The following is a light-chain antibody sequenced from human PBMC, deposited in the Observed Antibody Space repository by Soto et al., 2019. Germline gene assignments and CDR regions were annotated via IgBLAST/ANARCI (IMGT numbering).Light chain of an antibody. J-gene: IGKJ1*01. Sequence: DIQMTQSPSTLSASVGDRVTITCRASQGISSWLAWYQQKPGKAPKLLIYDASSLESGVPSRFSGSGSGTEFALAISSLQPDDFATYYCQQYNSFGWTFGQGTKVEIK. V-gene: IGKV1-5*01. CDR1: QGISSW. CDR2: DAS. CDR3: QQYNSFGWT.